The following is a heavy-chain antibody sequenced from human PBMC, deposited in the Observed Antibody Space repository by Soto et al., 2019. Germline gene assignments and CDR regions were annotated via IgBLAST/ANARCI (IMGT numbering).Heavy chain of an antibody. Sequence: PVGSLRLSCTASGFTFGDYAMSWFRQAPGKGLEWVGFIRSKAYGGTTEYAASVKGRVTISRDDSKSIAYLQMNSLKTEDTAVYYCTSVVGVTTVQVVYYFDYWGEGTLVTVSS. D-gene: IGHD2-21*02. CDR1: GFTFGDYA. J-gene: IGHJ4*02. CDR3: TSVVGVTTVQVVYYFDY. CDR2: IRSKAYGGTT. V-gene: IGHV3-49*03.